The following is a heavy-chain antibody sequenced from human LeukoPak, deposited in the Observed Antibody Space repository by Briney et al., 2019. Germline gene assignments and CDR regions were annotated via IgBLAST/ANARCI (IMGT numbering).Heavy chain of an antibody. CDR1: GFTFSTYW. D-gene: IGHD3-22*01. CDR2: IKQDGTEK. V-gene: IGHV3-7*01. J-gene: IGHJ3*02. Sequence: GGSLRLSCAASGFTFSTYWMSWVRQAPGKGLEWVANIKQDGTEKYYVDSVKGRFTISRDNAKNSLYVQMNSLRAEDTAVYYCAREFSSGYYYEGDAFDIWGQGTMVTVSS. CDR3: AREFSSGYYYEGDAFDI.